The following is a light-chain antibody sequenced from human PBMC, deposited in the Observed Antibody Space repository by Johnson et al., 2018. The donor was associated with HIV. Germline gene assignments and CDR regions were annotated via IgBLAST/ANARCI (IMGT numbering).Light chain of an antibody. Sequence: QSVLTKPPSVSAAPGQKVTISCSGSSSNIGNNYVSWYQQLPGTAPKLLISDNNKRPSGIPDRFSGSKSGTSATLVISGLQTGDEADYYCGTWDTSLSAPYVFGTGTKVTVL. J-gene: IGLJ1*01. V-gene: IGLV1-51*01. CDR2: DNN. CDR3: GTWDTSLSAPYV. CDR1: SSNIGNNY.